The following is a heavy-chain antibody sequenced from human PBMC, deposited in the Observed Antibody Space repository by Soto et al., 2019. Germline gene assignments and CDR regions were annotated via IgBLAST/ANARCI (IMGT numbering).Heavy chain of an antibody. D-gene: IGHD3-22*01. V-gene: IGHV1-18*01. CDR2: INPYNGNR. CDR1: GYSFRSYG. J-gene: IGHJ5*02. Sequence: QVQLVQSGGELRKPGASVKVSCEASGYSFRSYGINWVXXAXGQGLEWMGWINPYNGNRNYAQKFEDRITMTTDTXXXXXXXXXXXXXXXXXXXXXXXXXXXXGYDSSGFYSWGQGTLVIVSS. CDR3: XXXXXXGYDSSGFYS.